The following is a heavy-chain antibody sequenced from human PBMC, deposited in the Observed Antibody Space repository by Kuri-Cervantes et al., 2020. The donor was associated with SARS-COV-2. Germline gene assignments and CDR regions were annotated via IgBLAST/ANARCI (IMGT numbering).Heavy chain of an antibody. CDR1: GGSISSGGYS. Sequence: LSSAVSGGSISSGGYSWSWIRQQPGKGLEWIGYIYHSGSTYYNPSLKSRVTISVDRSKNQFSLKLSSVTAADTAVYYCARAQRVVPVDIGLGDAFDIWGQGTMVTVSS. V-gene: IGHV4-30-2*01. D-gene: IGHD2-2*01. CDR3: ARAQRVVPVDIGLGDAFDI. CDR2: IYHSGST. J-gene: IGHJ3*02.